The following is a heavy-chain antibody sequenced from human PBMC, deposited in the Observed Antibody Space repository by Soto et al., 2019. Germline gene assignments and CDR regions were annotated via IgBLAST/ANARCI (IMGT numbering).Heavy chain of an antibody. CDR1: GYTFTSYD. J-gene: IGHJ4*02. D-gene: IGHD3-3*01. CDR2: MNPNSGNT. Sequence: ASVKVSCKASGYTFTSYDINWVRQATGQGLEWMGWMNPNSGNTGYAQKFQGRVTMTRNTSISTAYMELSSLRSGDTAVYYCARSRGLRFLEWPYWGQGTLVTVSS. V-gene: IGHV1-8*01. CDR3: ARSRGLRFLEWPY.